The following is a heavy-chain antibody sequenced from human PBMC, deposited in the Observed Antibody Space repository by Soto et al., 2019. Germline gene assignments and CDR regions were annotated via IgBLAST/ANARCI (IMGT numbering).Heavy chain of an antibody. D-gene: IGHD5-12*01. CDR3: ARCQGRWQWLRTGGMDV. V-gene: IGHV4-31*03. Sequence: SETLSLTCTVSGGSISSGGYYWSWIRQHPGKGLEWIGYIYYSGITYYNPSLKSRVTMSVDTSKNQFSLKLSSVTAADTAVYYCARCQGRWQWLRTGGMDVWGQGTTVT. CDR2: IYYSGIT. J-gene: IGHJ6*02. CDR1: GGSISSGGYY.